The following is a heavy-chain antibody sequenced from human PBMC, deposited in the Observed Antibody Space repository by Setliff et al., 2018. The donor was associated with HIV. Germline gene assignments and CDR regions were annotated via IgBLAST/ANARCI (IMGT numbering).Heavy chain of an antibody. CDR3: ARETYFFDVTTFYSYALGV. CDR1: GDTLSIHP. J-gene: IGHJ6*02. Sequence: ASVKVSCKASGDTLSIHPISWVRQAPGRGLDWMGGIIPAFGRANYAQKFQGRVTITTDESTTTVFMELTGLRSEDTAVYFCARETYFFDVTTFYSYALGVWGQGTTVTVSS. CDR2: IIPAFGRA. V-gene: IGHV1-69*05. D-gene: IGHD4-17*01.